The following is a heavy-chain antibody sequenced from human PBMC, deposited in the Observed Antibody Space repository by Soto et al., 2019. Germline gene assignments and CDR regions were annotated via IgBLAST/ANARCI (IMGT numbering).Heavy chain of an antibody. CDR3: AASSSWGYYYYGMDV. Sequence: SETLSLTCAVYGGSLSGYYWSWIRQPPGKGLEWIGEINHSGSTDYNPSLKSRVTISVDTSKNQFSLKLSSVTAADTAVYYCAASSSWGYYYYGMDVWGQGTTVTVSS. D-gene: IGHD6-13*01. V-gene: IGHV4-34*01. J-gene: IGHJ6*02. CDR2: INHSGST. CDR1: GGSLSGYY.